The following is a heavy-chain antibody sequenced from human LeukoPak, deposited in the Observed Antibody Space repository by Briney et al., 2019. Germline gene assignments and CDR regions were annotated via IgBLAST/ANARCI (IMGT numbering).Heavy chain of an antibody. CDR2: IYHSGST. V-gene: IGHV4-38-2*02. D-gene: IGHD6-19*01. Sequence: SETLSLTCTVSGYSISSGYYWGWIRQPPGKGLEWIGSIYHSGSTYYNPSLKSRVTISVDTSKNQFSLKLSSVTAADTAVYYCARLGYSSGWYSYYYYMDVWGKGTTVTISS. J-gene: IGHJ6*03. CDR1: GYSISSGYY. CDR3: ARLGYSSGWYSYYYYMDV.